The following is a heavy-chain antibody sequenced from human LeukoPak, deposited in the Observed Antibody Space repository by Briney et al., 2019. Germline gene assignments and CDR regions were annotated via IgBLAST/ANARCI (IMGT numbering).Heavy chain of an antibody. CDR1: GGSISSSSYY. CDR2: IYYSGST. J-gene: IGHJ4*02. Sequence: SETLSLTCTVSGGSISSSSYYWGWIRQPPGKGLEWIGIIYYSGSTYYNPSLKSRVTISVDTSKNQFSLKLSSVTAADTAVYYCARRNSIGVPGFYFDYWGQGTLVTVSS. CDR3: ARRNSIGVPGFYFDY. D-gene: IGHD3-3*02. V-gene: IGHV4-39*01.